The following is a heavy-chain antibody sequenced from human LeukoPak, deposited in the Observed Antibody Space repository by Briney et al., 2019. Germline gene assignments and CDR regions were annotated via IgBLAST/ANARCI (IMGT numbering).Heavy chain of an antibody. CDR3: ARANFLYCSSTTCLFDY. J-gene: IGHJ4*02. V-gene: IGHV1-2*02. Sequence: GASVKVSCKASGYTLTDYYLHWVRLAPGQGFEWMGWINPNSGDTNYAQKFQGRVTMTRDTSISTAHMEMSRLRSDDTAVYYCARANFLYCSSTTCLFDYWGQGTLVTVSS. CDR2: INPNSGDT. D-gene: IGHD2-2*01. CDR1: GYTLTDYY.